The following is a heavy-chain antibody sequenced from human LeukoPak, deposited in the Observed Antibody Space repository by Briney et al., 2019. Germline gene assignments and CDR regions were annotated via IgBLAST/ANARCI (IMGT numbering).Heavy chain of an antibody. D-gene: IGHD3-22*01. CDR2: INNDGSST. CDR3: ARRVDYYDSSGSYYYYYMDV. Sequence: PGGSLRLSCAASGFTFSSYWMHWVRQAPGKGLVWVSRINNDGSSTSYADSVKGRFTIYRDNAKNTLYLQMNSLRAEDKAVYYCARRVDYYDSSGSYYYYYMDVWGKGTTVTVSS. V-gene: IGHV3-74*01. CDR1: GFTFSSYW. J-gene: IGHJ6*03.